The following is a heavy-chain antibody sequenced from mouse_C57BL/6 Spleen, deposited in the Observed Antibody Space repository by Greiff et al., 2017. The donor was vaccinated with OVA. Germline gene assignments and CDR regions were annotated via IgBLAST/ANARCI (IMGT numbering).Heavy chain of an antibody. D-gene: IGHD3-2*02. CDR1: GYTFTSYW. Sequence: VQLQQPGAELVKPGASVKMSCKASGYTFTSYWITWVKQRPGQGLEWIGDIYPGSGSTNYNEKFKSKATLTVETSSSTAYMQLSSLTSEDSAVYYCARRSGSAWFAYWGQGTLVTVSA. V-gene: IGHV1-55*01. J-gene: IGHJ3*01. CDR2: IYPGSGST. CDR3: ARRSGSAWFAY.